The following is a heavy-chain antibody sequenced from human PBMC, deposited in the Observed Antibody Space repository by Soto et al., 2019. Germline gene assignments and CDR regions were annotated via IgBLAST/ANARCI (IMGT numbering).Heavy chain of an antibody. CDR2: IYYSGST. CDR3: ARAVISAMVPARFQH. D-gene: IGHD5-18*01. J-gene: IGHJ1*01. CDR1: GGSISSGGYY. V-gene: IGHV4-31*03. Sequence: QVQLQESGPGLVKPSQTLSLTCTISGGSISSGGYYWSWIRQHPGKGLEWIGYIYYSGSTYYNPSLKSRVTISVDTSKNQFSLKLSSVTAADTAVYYCARAVISAMVPARFQHWGQGTLVTVSS.